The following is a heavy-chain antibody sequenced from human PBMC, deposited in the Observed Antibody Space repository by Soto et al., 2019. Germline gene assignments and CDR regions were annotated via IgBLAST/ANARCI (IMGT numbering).Heavy chain of an antibody. CDR2: IYYSGST. J-gene: IGHJ6*03. CDR1: GGSISSYY. CDR3: ASLKRDYDILTGYYTVYYMDV. D-gene: IGHD3-9*01. V-gene: IGHV4-59*01. Sequence: SQTLPLTCTVSGGSISSYYWSWIRHPPGKELEWIGYIYYSGSTNYNPSLKSRVTISVDTSKNQFSLKLSSVTAADTAVYYCASLKRDYDILTGYYTVYYMDVWGKGTTVTVS.